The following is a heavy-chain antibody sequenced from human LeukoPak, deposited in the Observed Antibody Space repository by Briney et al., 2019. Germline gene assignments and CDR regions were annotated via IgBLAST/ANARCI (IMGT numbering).Heavy chain of an antibody. D-gene: IGHD3-10*01. CDR1: GYTFTGYY. Sequence: GASVKVSCKASGYTFTGYYMHWVRQAPGQGLEWMGWINPNSGGTNYAQKFQGRVTMTRDTSISTAYMELSRLRPDDTAVYYCARDRRTSVRGVSPHDYWGQGTLVTVSS. CDR3: ARDRRTSVRGVSPHDY. CDR2: INPNSGGT. J-gene: IGHJ4*02. V-gene: IGHV1-2*02.